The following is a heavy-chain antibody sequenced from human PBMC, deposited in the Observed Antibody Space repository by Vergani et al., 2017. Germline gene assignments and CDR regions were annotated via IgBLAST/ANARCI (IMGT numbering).Heavy chain of an antibody. CDR3: ARGDYGILTGYRY. J-gene: IGHJ4*02. CDR2: INPSGGHT. V-gene: IGHV1-46*03. D-gene: IGHD3-9*01. Sequence: QVQVVQSGAEVKKSGASVKVSCKTSGYNFSNYYMHWVRQAPGQGLEWMGIINPSGGHTNYAQKFQGRVTMTRDTSTSTVYMELGSPRSEDTAIYYCARGDYGILTGYRYWGQGTLVTVSA. CDR1: GYNFSNYY.